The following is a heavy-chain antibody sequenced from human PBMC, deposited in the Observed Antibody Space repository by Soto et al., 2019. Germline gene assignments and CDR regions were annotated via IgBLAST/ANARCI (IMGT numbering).Heavy chain of an antibody. CDR3: ARVGHSSSSVRSTMVRGAMDY. CDR2: IYYSGST. CDR1: GGSISSGGYY. V-gene: IGHV4-31*03. D-gene: IGHD3-10*01. Sequence: QVQLQESGPGLVKPSQTLSLTCTVSGGSISSGGYYWSWIRQHPGKGLEWIGYIYYSGSTYYHPSLKSRVTISVDTSKNQFSLKLSSVTAADTAVYYCARVGHSSSSVRSTMVRGAMDYWGKGTLVTVSS. J-gene: IGHJ4*02.